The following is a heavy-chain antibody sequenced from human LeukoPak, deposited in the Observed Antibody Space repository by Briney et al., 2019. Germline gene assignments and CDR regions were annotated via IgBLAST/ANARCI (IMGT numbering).Heavy chain of an antibody. CDR1: GYSFTSYW. J-gene: IGHJ5*02. V-gene: IGHV5-51*01. CDR3: ARQYYYDSSGYYYNWFDP. CDR2: IYPGASDT. Sequence: GESLKISCKGSGYSFTSYWIGWVRQMPGKGLEWMGIIYPGASDTRYSPSFQGQVTISADKSISTAYLQWSSLKASDTAMYYCARQYYYDSSGYYYNWFDPWGQGTLVTVSS. D-gene: IGHD3-22*01.